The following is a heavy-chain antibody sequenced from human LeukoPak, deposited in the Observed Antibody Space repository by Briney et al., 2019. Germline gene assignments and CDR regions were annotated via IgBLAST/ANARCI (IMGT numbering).Heavy chain of an antibody. V-gene: IGHV3-23*01. CDR3: AKDLRGGQPTEYFHS. CDR1: GFTFATYA. J-gene: IGHJ1*01. Sequence: GGSLRLSCAASGFTFATYATSWVRQAPGKGLEWVSAISASGGSTYYADSVKGRFTISRDNSKNTLYLQMNSLRAEDTAVYYCAKDLRGGQPTEYFHSWGQGTLVTVSS. D-gene: IGHD1-26*01. CDR2: ISASGGST.